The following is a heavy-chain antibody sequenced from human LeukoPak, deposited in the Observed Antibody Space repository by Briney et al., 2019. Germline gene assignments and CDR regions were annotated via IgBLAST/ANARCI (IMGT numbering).Heavy chain of an antibody. CDR1: GFTFSSYA. V-gene: IGHV3-23*01. Sequence: QSGGSLRLSCAASGFTFSSYAMSWVRQAPGKGLEWVPAISGSGGSTYYADSVKGRFTISRDNSKNTLYLQMNSLRAEDTAVYYCASPGYCSSTSCQRGLYNWFDPWGQGTLVTVSS. D-gene: IGHD2-2*01. CDR3: ASPGYCSSTSCQRGLYNWFDP. CDR2: ISGSGGST. J-gene: IGHJ5*02.